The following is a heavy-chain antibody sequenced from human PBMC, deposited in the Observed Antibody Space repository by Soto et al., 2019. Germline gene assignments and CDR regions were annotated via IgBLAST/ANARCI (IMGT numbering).Heavy chain of an antibody. V-gene: IGHV4-61*01. CDR2: VYYSGTT. CDR3: ARTTAVPNTLRSRYFFDY. CDR1: GGSVSSGSYY. Sequence: SETLSLTCTVSGGSVSSGSYYWSWIRQPPGKRLEWIGYVYYSGTTNYNPSLKSRVTISVDLSKNQFSLRLSSVTTADTALYYCARTTAVPNTLRSRYFFDYWGQGTLVTVSS. J-gene: IGHJ4*02. D-gene: IGHD4-17*01.